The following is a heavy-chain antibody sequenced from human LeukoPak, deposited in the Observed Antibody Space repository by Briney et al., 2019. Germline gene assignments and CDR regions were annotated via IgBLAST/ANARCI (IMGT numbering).Heavy chain of an antibody. CDR2: ISDNGDYR. Sequence: PGGSLRLSCAASGFTFSTHGMTWVRQSPGKGLEWVSIISDNGDYRYYTDSVKGRFTISRDNYKNTVYMQMDSLRTDDTAIYYCAKDRGYHDKTGYRTFDYWGRGTLVTVSS. D-gene: IGHD3-9*01. CDR1: GFTFSTHG. J-gene: IGHJ4*02. CDR3: AKDRGYHDKTGYRTFDY. V-gene: IGHV3-23*01.